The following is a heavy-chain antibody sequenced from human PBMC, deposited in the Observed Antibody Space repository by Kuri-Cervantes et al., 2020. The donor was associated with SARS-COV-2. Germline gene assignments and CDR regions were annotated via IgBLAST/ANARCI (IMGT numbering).Heavy chain of an antibody. J-gene: IGHJ4*02. CDR3: ARGGKSRSLLGVRY. CDR2: ISSSGSTI. D-gene: IGHD4-23*01. V-gene: IGHV3-48*04. CDR1: GFTFSSYS. Sequence: GESLKISCAASGFTFSSYSMNWVRQAPGKGLEWVSYISSSGSTIYYADSVKGRFTISRDSAKNSLYLQMNSLRAEDTAVYYCARGGKSRSLLGVRYWGQGTLVTVSS.